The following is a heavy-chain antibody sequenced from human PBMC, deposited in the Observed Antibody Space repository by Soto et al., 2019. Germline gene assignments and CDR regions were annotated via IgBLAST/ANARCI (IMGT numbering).Heavy chain of an antibody. CDR3: ARDVRSFGVVAPNYYYGMDV. D-gene: IGHD3-3*01. Sequence: ASVKVSCKASGYTFTSYYMHWVRQAPGQGLEWMGIINPSGGSTSYAQKFQCRVTMTRDTSTSTVYMELSSLRSEDTAVYYCARDVRSFGVVAPNYYYGMDVWGQGTTVTVSS. V-gene: IGHV1-46*01. J-gene: IGHJ6*02. CDR1: GYTFTSYY. CDR2: INPSGGST.